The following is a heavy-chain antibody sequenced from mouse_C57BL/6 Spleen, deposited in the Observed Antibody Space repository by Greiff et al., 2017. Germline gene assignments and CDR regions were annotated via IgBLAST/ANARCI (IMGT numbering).Heavy chain of an antibody. V-gene: IGHV1-26*01. CDR2: INPNNGGT. CDR3: ARRGSNYYYYAMDY. CDR1: GYTFTDYY. Sequence: VQLQQSGPELVKPGASVKISCKASGYTFTDYYMNWVKQSHGKSLEWIGDINPNNGGTSYNQKFKGKATLTVDKSSSTAYMELRSLTSEDSSVYYCARRGSNYYYYAMDYWGQGTSVTVSS. D-gene: IGHD2-5*01. J-gene: IGHJ4*01.